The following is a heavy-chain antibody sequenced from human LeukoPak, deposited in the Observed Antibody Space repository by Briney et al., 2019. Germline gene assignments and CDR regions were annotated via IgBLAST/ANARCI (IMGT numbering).Heavy chain of an antibody. Sequence: SGGSLRLSCAASGFTFSSYWMSWVRQAPGKGLEWVANIKQDGSEKYYVDSVKGRFTISRDNAKNSLYLQMNSLRAEDTAVYYCARVHSGSYYYFDYWGQGTLVTVSS. CDR2: IKQDGSEK. J-gene: IGHJ4*02. CDR3: ARVHSGSYYYFDY. CDR1: GFTFSSYW. D-gene: IGHD1-26*01. V-gene: IGHV3-7*01.